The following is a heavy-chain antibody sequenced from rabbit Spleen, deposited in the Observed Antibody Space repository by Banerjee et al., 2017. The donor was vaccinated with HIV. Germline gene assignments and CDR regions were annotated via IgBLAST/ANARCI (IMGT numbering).Heavy chain of an antibody. CDR1: GFTLSSYY. CDR3: ARDTGSSFSSYGMDL. CDR2: IDPVFGIT. D-gene: IGHD8-1*01. J-gene: IGHJ6*01. Sequence: QSLEESAGGLVQPGGSLKLSCKASGFTLSSYYMNWVRQAPGKGLEWIGYIDPVFGITYYANWVSGRFSISRENAQNTVFLQMTSLTAADTATYFCARDTGSSFSSYGMDLWGPGTLVTVS. V-gene: IGHV1S7*01.